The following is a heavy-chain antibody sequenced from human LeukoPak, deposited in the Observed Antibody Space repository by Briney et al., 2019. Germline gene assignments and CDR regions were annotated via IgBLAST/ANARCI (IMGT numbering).Heavy chain of an antibody. CDR3: AQTYYDILTGYYPDY. D-gene: IGHD3-9*01. CDR1: GGSFSGYY. CDR2: INHSGST. J-gene: IGHJ4*02. V-gene: IGHV4-34*01. Sequence: SETLSLTCAVYGGSFSGYYWSWIRQPPGKGLEWIGEINHSGSTNYNPSLKSRVTISVDTSKNQFSLKLSSVTAADTAVYYCAQTYYDILTGYYPDYWGQGTLVTVSS.